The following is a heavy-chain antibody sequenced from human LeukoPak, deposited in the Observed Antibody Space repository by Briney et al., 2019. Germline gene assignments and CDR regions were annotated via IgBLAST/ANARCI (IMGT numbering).Heavy chain of an antibody. Sequence: PSETLSLTCTVSGGSISSYYRSWIRQPAGKGLEWIGRIYTSGSTNYNPSLKSRVTMSVDTSKNQFSLKPSSVTAADTAVYYCARTMTTVTTGWFDPWGQGTLVTVSS. CDR2: IYTSGST. J-gene: IGHJ5*02. V-gene: IGHV4-4*07. CDR3: ARTMTTVTTGWFDP. CDR1: GGSISSYY. D-gene: IGHD4-17*01.